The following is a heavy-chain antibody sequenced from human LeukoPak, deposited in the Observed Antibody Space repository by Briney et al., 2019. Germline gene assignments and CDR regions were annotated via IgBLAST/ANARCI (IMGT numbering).Heavy chain of an antibody. Sequence: GGSLRLSCAASGFTFSSYAMHWVRQAPGKGLEWVAVISYDGSNKYYADSVKGRFTISRDNSKNTLCLQMNSLRAEDTAVYYCARDLHYYDSSGYGYWGQGTLVTVSS. D-gene: IGHD3-22*01. CDR3: ARDLHYYDSSGYGY. CDR1: GFTFSSYA. CDR2: ISYDGSNK. V-gene: IGHV3-30-3*01. J-gene: IGHJ4*02.